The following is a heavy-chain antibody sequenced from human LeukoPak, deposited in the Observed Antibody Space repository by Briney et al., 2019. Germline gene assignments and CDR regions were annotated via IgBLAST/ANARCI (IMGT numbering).Heavy chain of an antibody. CDR3: VKFRGATDHYYYYMDV. Sequence: GGSLRLSCAASGFTFSSYAMSWVRQAPGKGLEWVSAISGSGGSTYYADSVKGRFTISRDNSKNTLYLQMNSLRAEDTAVYYCVKFRGATDHYYYYMDVWGKGTTVTVSS. CDR1: GFTFSSYA. CDR2: ISGSGGST. D-gene: IGHD1-26*01. J-gene: IGHJ6*03. V-gene: IGHV3-23*01.